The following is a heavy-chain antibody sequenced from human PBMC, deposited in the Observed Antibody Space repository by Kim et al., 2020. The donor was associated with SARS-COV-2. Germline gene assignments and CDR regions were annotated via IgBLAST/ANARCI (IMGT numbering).Heavy chain of an antibody. CDR2: VSLDGKRT. J-gene: IGHJ4*02. CDR1: GFTFSNYW. CDR3: ARLSGTYLDH. D-gene: IGHD1-26*01. Sequence: GGSLRLSCAASGFTFSNYWMFWVRQLPGKRLEWISLVSLDGKRTNYADSVKGRFTMSRDNGRNTVSLQMNRLRDDDTALYFCARLSGTYLDHWGQGSLVTVSS. V-gene: IGHV3-74*01.